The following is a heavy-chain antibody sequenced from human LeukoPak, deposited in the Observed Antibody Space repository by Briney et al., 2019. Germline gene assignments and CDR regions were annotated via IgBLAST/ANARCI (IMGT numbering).Heavy chain of an antibody. V-gene: IGHV3-48*03. D-gene: IGHD3-10*02. J-gene: IGHJ6*04. CDR3: AELGITMIGGV. CDR1: GFTFSSYA. CDR2: ISSSGSTI. Sequence: GVSLRLSCAVSGFTFSSYAMNWVRQAPGKGLEWVSYISSSGSTIYYADSVKGRFTISRDNAKNSLYLQMNSLRAEDTAVYYCAELGITMIGGVWGKGTTVTISS.